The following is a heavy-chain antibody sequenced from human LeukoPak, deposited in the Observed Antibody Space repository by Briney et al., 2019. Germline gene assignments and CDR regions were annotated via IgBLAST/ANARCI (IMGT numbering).Heavy chain of an antibody. CDR2: INPNSGGT. V-gene: IGHV1-2*06. Sequence: ASVKVSCKASGYTFTGYFLHWVRQAPGQGLEWMGRINPNSGGTDYAQKFQGRVTMTRGTSISTAYMELSRLRSDDTAVYFCARNLPRDYGDYVAYWGQGTLVTVSS. CDR1: GYTFTGYF. D-gene: IGHD4-17*01. CDR3: ARNLPRDYGDYVAY. J-gene: IGHJ4*02.